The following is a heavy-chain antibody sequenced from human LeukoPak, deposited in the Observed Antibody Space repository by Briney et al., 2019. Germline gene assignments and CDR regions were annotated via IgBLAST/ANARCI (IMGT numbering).Heavy chain of an antibody. CDR1: GGSVSGGSSY. V-gene: IGHV4-61*01. CDR3: ARVVIAAAGTWVGYFDY. D-gene: IGHD6-13*01. Sequence: PSETLSLTCTVSGGSVSGGSSYWSWIRQPPGKGLEWIGHIYYSGSTNYNPSLKSRVTISVDTSKNQFSLKLSSATTADTAVYYCARVVIAAAGTWVGYFDYWGQGTLVTVSS. J-gene: IGHJ4*02. CDR2: IYYSGST.